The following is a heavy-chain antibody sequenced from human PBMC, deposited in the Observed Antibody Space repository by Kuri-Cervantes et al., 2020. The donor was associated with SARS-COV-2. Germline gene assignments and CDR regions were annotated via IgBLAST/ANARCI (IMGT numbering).Heavy chain of an antibody. CDR1: GYTFTSYY. CDR2: INPSGGST. V-gene: IGHV1-46*01. J-gene: IGHJ3*02. D-gene: IGHD7-27*01. Sequence: ASVKVSCKASGYTFTSYYMHWVRQAPGQGFEWMGIINPSGGSTSYAQKFQGRVTMTRDTSTSTVYMELSSLRSEDTAVYYCARDREITGAPYDAFDIWGQGTMVTVSS. CDR3: ARDREITGAPYDAFDI.